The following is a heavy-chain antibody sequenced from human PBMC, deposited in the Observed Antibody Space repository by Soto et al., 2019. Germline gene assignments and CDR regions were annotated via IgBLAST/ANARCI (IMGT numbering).Heavy chain of an antibody. CDR3: ASAYGGHADY. Sequence: PSETLSLTCTVSGGSISKGGYHWSWIRQHPGKGLEWIGYIYYGGSTYYNPSLESRLSISVDVSENQFSLKLSSVTAADTAVYYCASAYGGHADYWGQGSLVTVSS. CDR1: GGSISKGGYH. J-gene: IGHJ4*02. V-gene: IGHV4-31*03. CDR2: IYYGGST. D-gene: IGHD5-12*01.